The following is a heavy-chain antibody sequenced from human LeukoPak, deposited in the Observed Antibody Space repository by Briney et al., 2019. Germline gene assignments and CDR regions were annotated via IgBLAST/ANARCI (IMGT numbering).Heavy chain of an antibody. J-gene: IGHJ4*02. CDR3: ARDLSGGGYNYFDY. CDR1: GFTFSSYA. CDR2: ISYDGSNK. V-gene: IGHV3-30-3*01. Sequence: GGSLRLSCAASGFTFSSYAMHWVRQAPGKGLEWVAVISYDGSNKYYADSVKGRFTISRDNSKNTLYLQMNSLRADDTAVYYCARDLSGGGYNYFDYWGQGTLVTVSS. D-gene: IGHD5-24*01.